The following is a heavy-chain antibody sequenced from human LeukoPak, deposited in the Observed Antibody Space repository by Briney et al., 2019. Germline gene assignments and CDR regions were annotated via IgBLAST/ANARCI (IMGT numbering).Heavy chain of an antibody. J-gene: IGHJ4*02. V-gene: IGHV4-34*01. D-gene: IGHD1-26*01. CDR1: GGSFSGYY. CDR2: INHSGST. CDR3: ARGEVGKDY. Sequence: PSETLSLTCAVYGGSFSGYYWNWIRQPPGKGLEWIGEINHSGSTNYNPSLKSRVTISVDTSKNQFPLKLSSVTAADTAVYYCARGEVGKDYWGQGTLVTVSS.